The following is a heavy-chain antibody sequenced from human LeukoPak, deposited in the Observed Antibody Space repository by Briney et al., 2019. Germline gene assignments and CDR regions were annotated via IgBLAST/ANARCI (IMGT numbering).Heavy chain of an antibody. Sequence: GGSLRLSCAASGYTFSNAWMSWVRQAPGKGLEWVGRIKSKTDGGTTDYAAPVKGRFTISRDDSKNTLYLQMNSLKTEDTAVYYCTTEYYYGSGSYYNLGWFDPWGQGTLVTVSS. CDR2: IKSKTDGGTT. V-gene: IGHV3-15*01. D-gene: IGHD3-10*01. J-gene: IGHJ5*02. CDR3: TTEYYYGSGSYYNLGWFDP. CDR1: GYTFSNAW.